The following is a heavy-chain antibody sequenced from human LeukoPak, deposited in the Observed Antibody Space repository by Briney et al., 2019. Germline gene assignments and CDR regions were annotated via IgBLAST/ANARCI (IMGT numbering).Heavy chain of an antibody. V-gene: IGHV3-53*01. CDR1: GFTVSSYY. CDR2: IYSGGST. D-gene: IGHD3-16*01. CDR3: ARDLHPRLTGYFDY. J-gene: IGHJ4*02. Sequence: SGGSLRLSCVVSGFTVSSYYVSWVRQAPGKGLEWVSVIYSGGSTYYADSVEGRFTVSRDNSKNTLYLEMRSLRAEDTAVYYCARDLHPRLTGYFDYWGQGTLVTVSS.